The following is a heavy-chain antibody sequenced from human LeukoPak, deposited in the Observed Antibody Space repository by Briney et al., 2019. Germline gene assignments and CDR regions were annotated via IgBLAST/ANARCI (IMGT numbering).Heavy chain of an antibody. CDR1: GYTFTGYY. D-gene: IGHD3-10*01. CDR2: INPNTGGT. CDR3: ARDNRGEYYFDY. V-gene: IGHV1-2*02. Sequence: ASVKVSCKTSGYTFTGYYLHWVRQAPGLGLEWMGWINPNTGGTKYAQKFQGRVTLTRDTSISTAFMEVTRVTSDDTAVYYCARDNRGEYYFDYWGQGTLVTVTS. J-gene: IGHJ4*02.